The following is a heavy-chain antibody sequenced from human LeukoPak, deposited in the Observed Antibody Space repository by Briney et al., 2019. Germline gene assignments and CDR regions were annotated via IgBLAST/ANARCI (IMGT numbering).Heavy chain of an antibody. CDR2: INHSGST. D-gene: IGHD6-19*01. CDR3: ARSYSTGWYAMKDS. Sequence: PSETLSLTCAVYGGSFSGYYWSWIRQPPGKGLEWIGEINHSGSTNYNPSLETRVTISVDTSKNQFSLKLTSVTAADTAVYYCARSYSTGWYAMKDSWGQGASVTVSS. V-gene: IGHV4-34*01. CDR1: GGSFSGYY. J-gene: IGHJ4*02.